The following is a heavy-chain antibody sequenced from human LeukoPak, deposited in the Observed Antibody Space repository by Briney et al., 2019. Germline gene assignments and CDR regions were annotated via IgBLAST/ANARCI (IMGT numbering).Heavy chain of an antibody. Sequence: ASVKVSCKASGYTFTSYYMHWVRQAPGQGLEWMGIINPSGGSTSYAQKFQGRVTMTRDTSTSTVYMELSSLRSEDTAVYYCARDLHHFDWPQKESGWGQGTLVTVSS. CDR2: INPSGGST. CDR1: GYTFTSYY. J-gene: IGHJ4*02. CDR3: ARDLHHFDWPQKESG. D-gene: IGHD3-9*01. V-gene: IGHV1-46*01.